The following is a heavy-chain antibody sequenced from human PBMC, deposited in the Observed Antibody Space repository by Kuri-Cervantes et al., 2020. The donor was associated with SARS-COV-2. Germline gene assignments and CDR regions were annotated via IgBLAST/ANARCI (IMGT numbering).Heavy chain of an antibody. CDR3: ARGGVATPYYAMDV. Sequence: SVKVSCKASGYTFTGYYMHWVRQAPGQRLEWMGGIIPILGPANYAPRFQGRATITADQSTNIAYVELNSLTSEDTAVYYCARGGVATPYYAMDVWGQGTTVTVSS. CDR1: GYTFTGYY. V-gene: IGHV1-69*10. CDR2: IIPILGPA. D-gene: IGHD2-21*01. J-gene: IGHJ6*02.